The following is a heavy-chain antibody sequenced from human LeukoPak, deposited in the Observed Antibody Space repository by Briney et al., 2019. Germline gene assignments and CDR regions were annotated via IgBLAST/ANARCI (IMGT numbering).Heavy chain of an antibody. Sequence: ASLKVSCKASGYTFTGSYMHWVRQAPGQRLEWIGWIKPNSGGTNYAQKFHGRVTMTRDTSISTAYMELSRLRSDDTSVYDCARVGVAARPYIVDYWGQGTLVTVSS. CDR2: IKPNSGGT. CDR1: GYTFTGSY. J-gene: IGHJ4*02. V-gene: IGHV1-2*02. CDR3: ARVGVAARPYIVDY. D-gene: IGHD6-6*01.